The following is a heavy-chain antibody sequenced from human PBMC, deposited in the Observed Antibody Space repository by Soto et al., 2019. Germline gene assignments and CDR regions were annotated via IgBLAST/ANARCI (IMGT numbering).Heavy chain of an antibody. CDR2: IYYSGST. V-gene: IGHV4-59*01. CDR1: GGSISSYY. Sequence: PSETLSLTCTVSGGSISSYYWSWIRQPPGKGLEWIGYIYYSGSTNYNPSLKSRVTISVDTSKNQFSLKLSSVTAADTAVYYCARDKQWQHSYGMDVWGQGTTGTVSS. D-gene: IGHD6-19*01. CDR3: ARDKQWQHSYGMDV. J-gene: IGHJ6*02.